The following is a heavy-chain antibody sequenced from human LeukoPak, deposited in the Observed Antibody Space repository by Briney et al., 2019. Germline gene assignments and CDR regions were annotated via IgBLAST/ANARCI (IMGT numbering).Heavy chain of an antibody. D-gene: IGHD2-15*01. J-gene: IGHJ6*02. Sequence: ASVKVSCKASGYTFTGYYMHWVRQAPGQGLEWMGWINPNSGGTNYAQKFQGRVTMTRDTSISTAYMELSRLRSDDTAVYYCARDYVGVVAATRYCYGMDVWGQGTTVTVSS. CDR3: ARDYVGVVAATRYCYGMDV. CDR2: INPNSGGT. V-gene: IGHV1-2*02. CDR1: GYTFTGYY.